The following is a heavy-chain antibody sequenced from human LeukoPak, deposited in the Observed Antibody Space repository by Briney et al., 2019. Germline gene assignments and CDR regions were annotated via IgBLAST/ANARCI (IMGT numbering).Heavy chain of an antibody. D-gene: IGHD5-18*01. Sequence: GGSLRLSCTVSQFTFSGYTVNWVRQAPGRGLEWVSSITPRSDYIYYTDSVKGRFTISRDNARNSLFLQMNSLRAEDTAIYYCARASRGYTYGFSMDYWGQGTLVTVSS. CDR2: ITPRSDYI. CDR3: ARASRGYTYGFSMDY. V-gene: IGHV3-21*01. J-gene: IGHJ4*02. CDR1: QFTFSGYT.